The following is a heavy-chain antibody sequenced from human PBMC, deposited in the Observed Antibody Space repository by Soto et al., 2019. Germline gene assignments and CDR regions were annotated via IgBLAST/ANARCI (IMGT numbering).Heavy chain of an antibody. CDR1: GGSVSSGSYY. J-gene: IGHJ5*02. CDR3: ARDRTYNSFDP. CDR2: IYYSGST. Sequence: QVQLQESGPGLVKPSETLSLTCTVSGGSVSSGSYYWSWIRQPPGKGLEWIGYIYYSGSTNYNPSLKSRVTLSVDTPQNQFSLKLSSVTAADTAVYYCARDRTYNSFDPWGQGTLVTVSS. V-gene: IGHV4-61*01.